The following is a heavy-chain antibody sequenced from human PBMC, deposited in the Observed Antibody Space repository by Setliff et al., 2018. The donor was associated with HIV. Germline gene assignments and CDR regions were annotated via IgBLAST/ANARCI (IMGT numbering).Heavy chain of an antibody. CDR3: ARQAIFGYYDSSGYLDY. CDR2: IDHRGRP. D-gene: IGHD3-22*01. J-gene: IGHJ4*02. Sequence: SETLSLTCGIYGGSFSDYYWSWIRQPPGKGLEWIGEIDHRGRPKYNPSLNSRVTMSVDKSRNQFSLKVSSVTAADTAVYYCARQAIFGYYDSSGYLDYWGQGTLVTVSS. V-gene: IGHV4-34*01. CDR1: GGSFSDYY.